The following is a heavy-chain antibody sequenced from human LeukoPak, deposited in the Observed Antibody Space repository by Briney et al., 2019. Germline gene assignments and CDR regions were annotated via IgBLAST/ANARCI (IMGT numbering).Heavy chain of an antibody. CDR1: GYTFIDYY. D-gene: IGHD3-22*01. V-gene: IGHV1-2*06. CDR3: ARESDSSGCPDY. CDR2: INPNSAGT. J-gene: IGHJ4*02. Sequence: ASVKVSCKASGYTFIDYYMHWVRQAPGQGLEWMGQINPNSAGTNYAQEFQGRVTMTRDTSISTAYMELNRLRSDDTAVYYCARESDSSGCPDYWGQGTLVTVSS.